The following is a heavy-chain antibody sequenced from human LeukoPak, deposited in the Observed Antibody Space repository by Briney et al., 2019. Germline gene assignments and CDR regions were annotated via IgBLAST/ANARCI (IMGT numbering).Heavy chain of an antibody. V-gene: IGHV4-61*02. CDR1: GGSISSGSYY. Sequence: SETLSLTCTVSGGSISSGSYYWSWIRQPAGKGLEWIGRIYTSGSTNYNPSLKSRVTISVDTSKNQFSLKLSSVTAADTAVYYCARDGTYCSSTSCYGNWFDPWGQGTLVTVSS. J-gene: IGHJ5*02. CDR2: IYTSGST. D-gene: IGHD2-2*01. CDR3: ARDGTYCSSTSCYGNWFDP.